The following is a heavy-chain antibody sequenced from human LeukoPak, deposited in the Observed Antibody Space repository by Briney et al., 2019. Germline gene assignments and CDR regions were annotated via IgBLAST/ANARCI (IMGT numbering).Heavy chain of an antibody. CDR3: AKGMVRGVILKGFDY. Sequence: GGSLRLSCAASGFTFSSYGMSWVCQAPGKGLEWVSGIRAGGDNTYYADSVKGRFTISRDNSKNTLYLQMNSLRAEDTAVYYCAKGMVRGVILKGFDYWGQGTLVTVSS. CDR2: IRAGGDNT. J-gene: IGHJ4*02. V-gene: IGHV3-23*01. CDR1: GFTFSSYG. D-gene: IGHD3-10*01.